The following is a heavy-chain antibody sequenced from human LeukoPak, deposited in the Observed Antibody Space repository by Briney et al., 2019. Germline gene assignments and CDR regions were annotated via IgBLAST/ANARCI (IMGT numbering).Heavy chain of an antibody. J-gene: IGHJ6*03. V-gene: IGHV1-69-2*01. CDR2: VDPEDGET. D-gene: IGHD5-18*01. CDR3: ATKTDTAMPRDYYYMDV. CDR1: GYTFTDYY. Sequence: GASVKVSCKASGYTFTDYYMHWVQQAPGKGLEWMGRVDPEDGETIYAEKFQGRVTITADTSTDTAYMELSSLRSEDTAVYYCATKTDTAMPRDYYYMDVWGKGPTVTVSS.